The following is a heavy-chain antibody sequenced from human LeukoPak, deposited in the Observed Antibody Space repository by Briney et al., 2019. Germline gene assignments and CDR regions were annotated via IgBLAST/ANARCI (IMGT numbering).Heavy chain of an antibody. CDR3: TTVSLWFGESLLGEMAIDY. V-gene: IGHV3-15*01. D-gene: IGHD3-10*01. CDR1: GFTFSNAW. CDR2: IKSKTDGGTT. J-gene: IGHJ4*02. Sequence: PGGPLRLSCAASGFTFSNAWMSWVRQAPGKGLEWVGRIKSKTDGGTTDYAAPVKGRFTISRDDSKNTLYLQMNSLKTEDTAVYYCTTVSLWFGESLLGEMAIDYWGQGTLVTVSS.